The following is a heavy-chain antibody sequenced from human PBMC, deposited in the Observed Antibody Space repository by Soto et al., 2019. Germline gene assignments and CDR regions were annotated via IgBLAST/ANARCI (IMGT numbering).Heavy chain of an antibody. CDR2: IFDNGDV. CDR3: ARGWGSKWYYFDS. D-gene: IGHD3-16*01. CDR1: GVSSTSFY. Sequence: KPSETLSLTCTVSGVSSTSFYWSWIRQSPGKGLEWIGYIFDNGDVKYNPSLMSRLTMSIDMSKNEFSLRLKSVTAADTAMYYCARGWGSKWYYFDSWGEGTLVTVYS. J-gene: IGHJ4*02. V-gene: IGHV4-59*01.